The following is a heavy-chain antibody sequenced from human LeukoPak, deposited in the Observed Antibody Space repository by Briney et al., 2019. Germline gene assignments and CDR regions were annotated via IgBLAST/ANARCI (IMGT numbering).Heavy chain of an antibody. D-gene: IGHD5-24*01. CDR3: ARDPDGYNVFDY. V-gene: IGHV3-23*01. J-gene: IGHJ4*02. CDR2: ISGSGGST. Sequence: PGGSLRLSCAASGFTFSSYAMSWVRQAPGKGLEWVSAISGSGGSTYYADSVKGRFTISRDNSKNSLYLQMNSLRAEDTAVYYCARDPDGYNVFDYWGQGTLVTVSS. CDR1: GFTFSSYA.